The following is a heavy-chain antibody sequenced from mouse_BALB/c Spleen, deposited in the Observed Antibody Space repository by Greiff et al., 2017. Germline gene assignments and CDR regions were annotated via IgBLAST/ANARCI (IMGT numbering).Heavy chain of an antibody. CDR3: ARGIYYGNYFDY. J-gene: IGHJ2*01. CDR2: IYPGDGDT. V-gene: IGHV1-87*01. CDR1: GYTFTSYW. D-gene: IGHD2-1*01. Sequence: QVQLQQSGAELARPGASVKLSCKASGYTFTSYWMQWVKQRPGQGLEWIGAIYPGDGDTRYTQKFKGKATLTADKSSSTAYMQLSSLASEDSAVYYCARGIYYGNYFDYWGQGTTLTVSS.